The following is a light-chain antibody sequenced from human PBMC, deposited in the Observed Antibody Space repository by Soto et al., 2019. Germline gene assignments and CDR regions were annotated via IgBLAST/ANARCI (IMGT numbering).Light chain of an antibody. Sequence: AIQMTQSPSSLSASVGDRVTITCRASQGIRNDLGWYQQKPGKAPKLLIDAASSLQSGVPSRFSGSGSGTDFTLTISSLKPEDFATYYCLHDYNYPWTFGQGTKVEIK. V-gene: IGKV1-6*01. CDR3: LHDYNYPWT. CDR1: QGIRND. CDR2: AAS. J-gene: IGKJ1*01.